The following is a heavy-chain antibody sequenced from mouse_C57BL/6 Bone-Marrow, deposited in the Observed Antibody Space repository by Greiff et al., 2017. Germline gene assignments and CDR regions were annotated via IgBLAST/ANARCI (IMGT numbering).Heavy chain of an antibody. CDR1: GYTFTSYG. CDR2: IYPRSGNP. J-gene: IGHJ3*01. Sequence: VQLQESGPELARPGASVKLSCKASGYTFTSYGISWVKQSTGQGLEWIGEIYPRSGNPYYNEKFKGKATLTADKSSSTAYMELRSLTSEDSAVYFCRGYGNYGAWFADWGQGTLVTVSA. V-gene: IGHV1-81*01. D-gene: IGHD2-1*01. CDR3: RGYGNYGAWFAD.